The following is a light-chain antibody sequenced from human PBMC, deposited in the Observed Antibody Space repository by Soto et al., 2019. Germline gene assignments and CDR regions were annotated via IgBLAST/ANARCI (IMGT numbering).Light chain of an antibody. Sequence: QSVLTQPASVSGSPGQSITISCTGTVSDVGGYDSVSWYQQHPGRAPKLIIYGVNNRPSGVSNRFSASKSADTASLTISGLQAEDEANYYCCSYTTSTTYVFGTGTKATAL. V-gene: IGLV2-14*03. CDR1: VSDVGGYDS. CDR3: CSYTTSTTYV. CDR2: GVN. J-gene: IGLJ1*01.